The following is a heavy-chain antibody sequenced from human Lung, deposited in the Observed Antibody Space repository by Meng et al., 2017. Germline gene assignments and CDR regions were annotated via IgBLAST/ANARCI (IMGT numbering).Heavy chain of an antibody. Sequence: QVQLVQSGAEVKKPGASVKVSCKASGYTFTDYGIHWVRRAPGQGLEWMGWINPKSGDTDYSQRFQGRVTMTGDTSTSTAYMELSRLRSDDTAIYYCARVDDRRAGCKQFGDYWGQGTLVTASS. V-gene: IGHV1-2*02. CDR3: ARVDDRRAGCKQFGDY. CDR2: INPKSGDT. J-gene: IGHJ4*02. D-gene: IGHD3-22*01. CDR1: GYTFTDYG.